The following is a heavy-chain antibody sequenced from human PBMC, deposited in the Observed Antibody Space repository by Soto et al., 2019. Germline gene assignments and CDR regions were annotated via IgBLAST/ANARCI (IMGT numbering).Heavy chain of an antibody. CDR3: ARVEHYDILTGYLVY. CDR1: GYTFTSYG. Sequence: ASVTVSCKASGYTFTSYGISWVRQAPGQGLEWMGWISAYNGNTNYAQKLQGRVTMTTDTSTSTAYMELRSLRSDDTAVYYCARVEHYDILTGYLVYWGQGTLVTVSS. CDR2: ISAYNGNT. D-gene: IGHD3-9*01. J-gene: IGHJ4*02. V-gene: IGHV1-18*01.